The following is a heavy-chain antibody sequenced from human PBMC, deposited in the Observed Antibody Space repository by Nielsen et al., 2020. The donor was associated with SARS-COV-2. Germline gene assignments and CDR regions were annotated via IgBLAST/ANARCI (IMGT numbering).Heavy chain of an antibody. D-gene: IGHD3-22*01. V-gene: IGHV3-48*02. Sequence: GESLKISCAASGFRFSDYPMNWVRQAPGKGLEWVSSISSGGSTIYYADSVKGRFTTSRDNAKNSLFLQMNSLKDEDTAVYYCARDSSGTYRRVDYWGQGTLVTVSS. CDR3: ARDSSGTYRRVDY. CDR2: ISSGGSTI. CDR1: GFRFSDYP. J-gene: IGHJ4*02.